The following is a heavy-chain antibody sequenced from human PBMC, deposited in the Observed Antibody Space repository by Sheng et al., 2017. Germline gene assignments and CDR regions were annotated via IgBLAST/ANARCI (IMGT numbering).Heavy chain of an antibody. CDR3: ARPSYGANYYYYGMDV. V-gene: IGHV5-10-1*03. Sequence: EVQLVQSGAEVKKPGESLRISCKGSGYSFTSYWISWVRQIPGKGLEWMGRIDPSDSYTNYSPSFQGHVTISADKSISTAYLQWSSLKASDTAMYYCARPSYGANYYYYGMDVWGQGTTVTVSS. D-gene: IGHD4-17*01. CDR1: GYSFTSYW. J-gene: IGHJ6*02. CDR2: IDPSDSYT.